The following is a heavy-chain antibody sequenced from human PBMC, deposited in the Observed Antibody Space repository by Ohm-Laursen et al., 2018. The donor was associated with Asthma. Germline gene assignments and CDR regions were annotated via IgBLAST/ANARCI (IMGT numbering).Heavy chain of an antibody. CDR1: GFTFSSYG. V-gene: IGHV3-30*03. J-gene: IGHJ4*02. Sequence: RSLRLSCTASGFTFSSYGMHWVRQAPGKGLEWVAVISYDGSNKYYADSVKGRFTVSRDTSKSTVYLQMNRVRVEDTGVYHCAREGDASGYMDHWGQGTPVTVSS. CDR2: ISYDGSNK. CDR3: AREGDASGYMDH. D-gene: IGHD3-3*01.